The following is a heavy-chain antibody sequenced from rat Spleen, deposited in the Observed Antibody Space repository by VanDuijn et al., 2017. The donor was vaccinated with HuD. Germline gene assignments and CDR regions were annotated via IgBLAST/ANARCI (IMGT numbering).Heavy chain of an antibody. CDR1: GFTFSDYY. J-gene: IGHJ2*01. D-gene: IGHD1-9*01. Sequence: EVQLVESGGGLVQPGRSLKLSCAASGFTFSDYYMAWVRQAPTKGLEWVATITFAVVDTYYRDSVKDRFTISRDNAKSTLSLQMDSLRSEDTATYYCARRHYGYTDYFDYWGQGVMVTVSS. CDR3: ARRHYGYTDYFDY. CDR2: ITFAVVDT. V-gene: IGHV5-29*01.